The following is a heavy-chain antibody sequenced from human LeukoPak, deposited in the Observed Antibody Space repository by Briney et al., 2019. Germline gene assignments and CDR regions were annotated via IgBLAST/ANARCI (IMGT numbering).Heavy chain of an antibody. CDR3: ATLQLIDY. J-gene: IGHJ4*02. Sequence: PGGSLRLSCAASGFTFSSSAMSWVRQAPGKGLEWVSSISSSSSYIYYADSVKGRFTISRDNAKNSLYLQMNSLRAEDTAVYYCATLQLIDYWGQGTLVTVSS. V-gene: IGHV3-21*01. CDR2: ISSSSSYI. D-gene: IGHD1-1*01. CDR1: GFTFSSSA.